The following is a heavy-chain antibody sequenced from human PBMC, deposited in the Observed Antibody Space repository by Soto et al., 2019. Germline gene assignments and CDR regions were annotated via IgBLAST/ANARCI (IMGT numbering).Heavy chain of an antibody. V-gene: IGHV3-23*01. D-gene: IGHD2-2*01. Sequence: PGGSLRLSCAASGFTFSSYAMSWVRQAPGKGLEWVSAISGSGGSTYYADSVKGRFTISRDNSKNTLYLQMNSLRAEDTAVYYCAKGPLSEAYHSMRYYFDYWGQGTLVTVSS. CDR3: AKGPLSEAYHSMRYYFDY. CDR2: ISGSGGST. J-gene: IGHJ4*02. CDR1: GFTFSSYA.